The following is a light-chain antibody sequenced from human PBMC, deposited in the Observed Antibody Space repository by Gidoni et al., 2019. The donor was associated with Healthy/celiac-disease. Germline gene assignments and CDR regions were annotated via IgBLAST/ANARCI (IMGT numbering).Light chain of an antibody. CDR2: AAS. Sequence: DSQMTKSPSSLSASVGDRVTITCRASQSISSYLNWYQQKPGKAPKLLLYAASSLQSGVPSRFSGSGSGTDFTLTISSLQPEDFATYYCQQSYSTPLTFGPGTKVDIK. CDR1: QSISSY. V-gene: IGKV1-39*01. CDR3: QQSYSTPLT. J-gene: IGKJ3*01.